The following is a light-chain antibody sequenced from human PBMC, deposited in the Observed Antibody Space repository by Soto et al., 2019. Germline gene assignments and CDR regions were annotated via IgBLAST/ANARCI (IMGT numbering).Light chain of an antibody. CDR1: KLGDKY. Sequence: SYELTQPPSVSVSPGQTANITCSGDKLGDKYASWYQQKPGQSPVLVIYQDFRRPSGIPERFSGSNSGDTATLTISGTQAMDDAEYSCLVWASSSVVFGGGTKLTVL. CDR2: QDF. CDR3: LVWASSSVV. V-gene: IGLV3-1*01. J-gene: IGLJ2*01.